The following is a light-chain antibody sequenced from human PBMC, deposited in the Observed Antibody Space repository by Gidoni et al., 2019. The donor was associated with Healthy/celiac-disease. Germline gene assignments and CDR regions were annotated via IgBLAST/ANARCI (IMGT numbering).Light chain of an antibody. J-gene: IGLJ2*01. CDR1: SSNIGSNY. CDR3: AAWDDSLRI. V-gene: IGLV1-47*01. Sequence: QSVLTQPPSASGTPGQRVTISCSGSSSNIGSNYVYWYQQLPGTAPKLLIYRNKQRPSGVPDRSSGSKSGTSASLAISGRRSEDEADYYCAAWDDSLRIFGGGTKLTVL. CDR2: RNK.